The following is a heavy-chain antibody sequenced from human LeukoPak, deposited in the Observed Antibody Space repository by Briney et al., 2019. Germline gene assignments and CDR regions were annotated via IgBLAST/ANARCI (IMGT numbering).Heavy chain of an antibody. D-gene: IGHD6-25*01. CDR1: GGSISSYH. CDR2: ISDSGST. CDR3: ARHPHLYSSGWLNWFDP. V-gene: IGHV4-59*08. J-gene: IGHJ5*02. Sequence: PSETLSLTCTVSGGSISSYHWSWIRQPPGKGLEWIGYISDSGSTNYNPSLKSRVTISVDTSKNQFALKLSSVTAADTAVYYCARHPHLYSSGWLNWFDPWGQGTLVTVSS.